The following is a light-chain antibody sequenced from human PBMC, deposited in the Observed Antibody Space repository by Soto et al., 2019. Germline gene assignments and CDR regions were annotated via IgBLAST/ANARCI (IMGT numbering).Light chain of an antibody. V-gene: IGKV3-20*01. CDR2: GAS. J-gene: IGKJ1*01. CDR1: QSVASTY. Sequence: IVLTQSPGTLSLSPGERATLSCRASQSVASTYLGWYQQKPGQAPRLLIYGASSRATGIPDRVSGSGSGTDFTLTISRLEPEDFAVYYCQQYGASSWTFGQGTKVDIK. CDR3: QQYGASSWT.